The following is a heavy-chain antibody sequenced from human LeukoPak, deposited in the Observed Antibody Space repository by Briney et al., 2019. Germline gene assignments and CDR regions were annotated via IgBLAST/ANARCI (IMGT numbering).Heavy chain of an antibody. D-gene: IGHD2-15*01. Sequence: GGSLRLSCTASGLSVTGNYMSWVRQAPGKGLEWVSVFYGGGATYHVDSVKGRFTFSRDSSTNTLYLEMNNLRADDTAVCYCAATSVAYCSGGSCPEEHWGPGTLVTVSS. CDR3: AATSVAYCSGGSCPEEH. CDR2: FYGGGAT. J-gene: IGHJ4*02. CDR1: GLSVTGNY. V-gene: IGHV3-53*01.